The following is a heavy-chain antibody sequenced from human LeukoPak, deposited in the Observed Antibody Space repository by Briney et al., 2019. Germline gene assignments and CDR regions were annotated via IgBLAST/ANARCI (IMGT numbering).Heavy chain of an antibody. D-gene: IGHD4-23*01. CDR2: IYTSGST. CDR1: GGSISSGSYY. J-gene: IGHJ4*02. V-gene: IGHV4-61*02. Sequence: SQTLSLTCTVSGGSISSGSYYWSWIRQPAGKGLEWIGRIYTSGSTNYNPSLKSRVAISVDTSKNQFSLKLSSVTAADTAVYYCARDSDSNSGDYWSQGTLVTVSS. CDR3: ARDSDSNSGDY.